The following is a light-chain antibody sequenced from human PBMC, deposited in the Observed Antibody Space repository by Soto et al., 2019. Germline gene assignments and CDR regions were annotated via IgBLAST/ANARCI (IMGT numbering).Light chain of an antibody. V-gene: IGLV1-44*01. CDR2: SNN. CDR3: AAWDDRLNGYV. CDR1: SSNIGSNT. J-gene: IGLJ1*01. Sequence: QSVLTQPPSASGTPGQRVTISCSGSSSNIGSNTVHWYQQLPGTDPKLLIYSNNQRPSGVPDRFSGSKSGTSASLAISGLQSEDEADYYCAAWDDRLNGYVFGTGTKVTVL.